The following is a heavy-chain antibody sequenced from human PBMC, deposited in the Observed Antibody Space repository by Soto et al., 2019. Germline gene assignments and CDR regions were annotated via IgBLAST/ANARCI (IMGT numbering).Heavy chain of an antibody. CDR2: IYPGDSDT. J-gene: IGHJ6*03. CDR3: ARQAYDFWSGYRPVYYYYYMDV. Sequence: PGESLKISCKGSGYSFTSYWIGWVRQMPGKGLEWMGIIYPGDSDTRYSPSFQGQVTISADKSISTAYLQWSSLKASDTAMYYCARQAYDFWSGYRPVYYYYYMDVWGKGTTVTV. D-gene: IGHD3-3*01. CDR1: GYSFTSYW. V-gene: IGHV5-51*01.